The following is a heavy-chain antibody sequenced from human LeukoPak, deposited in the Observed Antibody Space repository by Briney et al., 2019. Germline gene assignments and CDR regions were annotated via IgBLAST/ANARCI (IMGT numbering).Heavy chain of an antibody. Sequence: GGSLRLSCAASGFTFSSYGMHWVRQAPGKGLEWVSYITTSSDTKYYADSVKGRFTISRDNAKNSLYLQMNSLRAEDTAVYYCARTHPNNYDRSGYYSWNDYWGQGTLVTVSS. CDR3: ARTHPNNYDRSGYYSWNDY. CDR1: GFTFSSYG. D-gene: IGHD3-22*01. CDR2: ITTSSDTK. J-gene: IGHJ4*02. V-gene: IGHV3-48*01.